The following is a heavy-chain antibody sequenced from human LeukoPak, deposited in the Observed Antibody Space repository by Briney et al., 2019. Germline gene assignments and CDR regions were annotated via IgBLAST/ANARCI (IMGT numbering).Heavy chain of an antibody. Sequence: PSETLSLTCTVSGGSISSSSYYWGWIRQPPGKGLEWIGSIYYSGSTYYNPSLKSRVTISVDTSKNQFSLKLSSVTAADTAVYYCARDPSGSYHLFDYWGQGTLVTVSS. CDR2: IYYSGST. CDR3: ARDPSGSYHLFDY. D-gene: IGHD1-26*01. V-gene: IGHV4-39*07. CDR1: GGSISSSSYY. J-gene: IGHJ4*02.